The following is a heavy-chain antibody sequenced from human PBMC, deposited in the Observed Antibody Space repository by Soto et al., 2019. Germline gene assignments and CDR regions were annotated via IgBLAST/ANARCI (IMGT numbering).Heavy chain of an antibody. CDR2: INPSGGST. CDR3: ARALAAIEDYGEPSNWFDP. J-gene: IGHJ5*02. V-gene: IGHV1-46*01. D-gene: IGHD4-17*01. Sequence: QVQLVQSGAEVKKPGASVKVSCKASGYTFTSYYMHWVRQAPGQGLEWMGIINPSGGSTSYAQKCQGRVTMTRDTSTSTVYMELSSLRSEDTAVYYCARALAAIEDYGEPSNWFDPWGQGTLVTVSS. CDR1: GYTFTSYY.